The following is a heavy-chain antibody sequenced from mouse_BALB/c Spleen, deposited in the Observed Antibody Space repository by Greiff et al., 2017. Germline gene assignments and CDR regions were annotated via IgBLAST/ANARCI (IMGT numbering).Heavy chain of an antibody. CDR1: GFTFSSYA. CDR2: ISSGGSYT. Sequence: EVQVVESGGGLVKPGGSLKLSCAASGFTFSSYAMSWVRQSPEKRLEWVAEISSGGSYTYYPDTVTGRFTISRDNAKNTLYLEMSSLRSEDTAMYYCARSPGYDGYFDVWGAGTTVTVSS. D-gene: IGHD2-2*01. CDR3: ARSPGYDGYFDV. J-gene: IGHJ1*01. V-gene: IGHV5-9-4*01.